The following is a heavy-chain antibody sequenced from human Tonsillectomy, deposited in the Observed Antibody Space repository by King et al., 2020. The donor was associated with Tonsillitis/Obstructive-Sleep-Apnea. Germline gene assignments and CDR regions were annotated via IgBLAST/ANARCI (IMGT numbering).Heavy chain of an antibody. V-gene: IGHV1-69*01. CDR2: IIPIFGTA. CDR3: ARGGGVLGVVIHNWFDP. Sequence: VQLVESGAEVKKPGSSVKVSCKASGGTFSIYAISWVRQAPGQGLEWMGGIIPIFGTANYAQKFQGRVTITADESTSTAYMELSSLRSEDTAVYYCARGGGVLGVVIHNWFDPWGQGTLVTVSS. CDR1: GGTFSIYA. D-gene: IGHD3-3*01. J-gene: IGHJ5*02.